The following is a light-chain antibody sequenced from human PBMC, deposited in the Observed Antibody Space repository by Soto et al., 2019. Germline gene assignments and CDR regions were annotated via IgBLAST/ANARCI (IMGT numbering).Light chain of an antibody. CDR1: SSDVGGYNY. CDR3: SSYTSSSALYV. Sequence: QSVLAQPASGYGSPGQSITISCTETSSDVGGYNYVSWYQQRPGKAPKLMIYDVSNRPSGVSNRFSGSKSGNTASLTISGLQAEDEADYYCSSYTSSSALYVFGTGTKVTVL. V-gene: IGLV2-14*01. J-gene: IGLJ1*01. CDR2: DVS.